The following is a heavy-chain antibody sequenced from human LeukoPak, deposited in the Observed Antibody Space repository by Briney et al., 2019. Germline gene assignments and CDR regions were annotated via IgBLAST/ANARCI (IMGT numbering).Heavy chain of an antibody. J-gene: IGHJ3*01. CDR1: GGSISSYY. CDR3: ATLRGDYYDSRAYDL. V-gene: IGHV4-59*08. D-gene: IGHD3-22*01. Sequence: SETLSLTCTVSGGSISSYYWSWIRQPPGKGLEWIGYIYYSGSTNYNPSLKSRVTISVDTSKNQISLKLSSVTAADTAVYYCATLRGDYYDSRAYDLWGQGTMVTVSS. CDR2: IYYSGST.